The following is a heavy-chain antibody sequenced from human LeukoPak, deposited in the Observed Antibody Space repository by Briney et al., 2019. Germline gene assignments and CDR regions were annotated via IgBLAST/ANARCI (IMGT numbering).Heavy chain of an antibody. CDR2: IYYSGST. Sequence: SETLSLTCTVSGGSISSSSYYWGWIRQPPGKGLEWIGSIYYSGSTYYNPSLKSRVTISVDTSKNQSSLKLSSVTAADTAVYYCARGWFGEDYDAFDIWGQGTMVTVSS. CDR1: GGSISSSSYY. J-gene: IGHJ3*02. D-gene: IGHD3-10*01. V-gene: IGHV4-39*07. CDR3: ARGWFGEDYDAFDI.